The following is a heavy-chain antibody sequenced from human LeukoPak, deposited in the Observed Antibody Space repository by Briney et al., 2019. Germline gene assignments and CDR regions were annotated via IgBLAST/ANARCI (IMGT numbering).Heavy chain of an antibody. Sequence: PSETLSLTCTVSGGSISSGGYSWSWIRQPPGKGLEWIGYIYYSGSTYYNPSLKSRVTISVDTSKNQFSLKLSSVTAADTAVYYCARVTSANDYSNYVPLYYYYYMDVWGTGTTVTVSS. J-gene: IGHJ6*03. D-gene: IGHD4-11*01. CDR2: IYYSGST. V-gene: IGHV4-30-4*07. CDR3: ARVTSANDYSNYVPLYYYYYMDV. CDR1: GGSISSGGYS.